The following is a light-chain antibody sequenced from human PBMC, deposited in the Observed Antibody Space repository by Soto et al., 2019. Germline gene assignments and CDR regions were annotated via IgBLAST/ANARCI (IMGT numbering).Light chain of an antibody. CDR1: QNIINY. Sequence: DIQMTQSPSSLSASVGDRVTITCRASQNIINYLNWYQQKPGKAPQLLIYVASRLESWVPSRFSGSESGTDFTLTIISLQHEDFATCYCQQSYNATITCGEGTRLDI. V-gene: IGKV1-39*01. J-gene: IGKJ5*01. CDR3: QQSYNATIT. CDR2: VAS.